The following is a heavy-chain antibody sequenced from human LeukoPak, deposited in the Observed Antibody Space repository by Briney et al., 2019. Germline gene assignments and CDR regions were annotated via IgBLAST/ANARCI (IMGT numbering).Heavy chain of an antibody. D-gene: IGHD2-21*02. CDR2: IYPGDSDT. V-gene: IGHV5-51*01. CDR3: ARTYCGGDCYAPDAFDI. J-gene: IGHJ3*02. Sequence: GESLKISCKGSGYSFSIYWIGWVRQMPGKGLEWMGIIYPGDSDTRYSPSFQGQVTISADKSISTAYLQWSSLKASDTAMYYCARTYCGGDCYAPDAFDIWGQGTMVTVSS. CDR1: GYSFSIYW.